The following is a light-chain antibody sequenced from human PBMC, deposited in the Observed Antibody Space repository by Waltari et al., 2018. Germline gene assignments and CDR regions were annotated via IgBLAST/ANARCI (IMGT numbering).Light chain of an antibody. CDR3: QQSYSTPLT. J-gene: IGKJ4*01. Sequence: DIQMTQSHSSLSASVGARVTITCRASQRISSYVNWYQQKPGKAPKLLIHAASSLQSGVPSRFSGSGSGTDFTLTISSLQPEDFATYYCQQSYSTPLTFGGGTKVEIK. CDR2: AAS. V-gene: IGKV1-39*01. CDR1: QRISSY.